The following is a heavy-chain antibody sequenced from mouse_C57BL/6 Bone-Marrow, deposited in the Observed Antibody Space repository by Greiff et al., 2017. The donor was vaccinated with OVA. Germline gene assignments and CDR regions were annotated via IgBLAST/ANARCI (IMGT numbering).Heavy chain of an antibody. D-gene: IGHD1-1*01. CDR1: GYSFTGYF. V-gene: IGHV1-20*01. Sequence: VQLQQSGPELVKPGDSVKISCKASGYSFTGYFMNWVMQSHGKSLEWIGRINPYNGDTFYNQKLKGKATLTVDKSSSTAHMELRSLTSEDSAVYYCARDRYYYGSIDYWGQGTTLTVSS. J-gene: IGHJ2*01. CDR2: INPYNGDT. CDR3: ARDRYYYGSIDY.